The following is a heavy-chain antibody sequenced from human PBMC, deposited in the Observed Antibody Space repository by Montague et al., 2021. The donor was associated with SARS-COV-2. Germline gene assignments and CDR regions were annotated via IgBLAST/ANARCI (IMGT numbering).Heavy chain of an antibody. J-gene: IGHJ5*02. D-gene: IGHD4-17*01. CDR2: IYSTVIT. V-gene: IGHV4-61*09. CDR1: GGSISSASYY. Sequence: TLSLTCTVSGGSISSASYYWSWIRQPAGKGLEWIGHIYSTVITNYNPSLKSRVTISVDSSKNQFSLKMTSVTAADTAVYYCARDPHDYGWFDPWGQGTLVTVSS. CDR3: ARDPHDYGWFDP.